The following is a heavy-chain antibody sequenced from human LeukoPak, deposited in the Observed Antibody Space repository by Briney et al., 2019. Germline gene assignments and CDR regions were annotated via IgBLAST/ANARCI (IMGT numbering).Heavy chain of an antibody. CDR1: GFTFSSYA. CDR2: ISGSGGST. J-gene: IGHJ4*02. CDR3: AKGLSRSGYYSRFDY. D-gene: IGHD3-3*01. Sequence: GGSLRLSCAASGFTFSSYAMSWVRQAPGKGLEWVSAISGSGGSTYYADSVKGRFTISRDNSKNTLYLQMNSLRAEDTAVYYCAKGLSRSGYYSRFDYWGQGTLVTVSS. V-gene: IGHV3-23*01.